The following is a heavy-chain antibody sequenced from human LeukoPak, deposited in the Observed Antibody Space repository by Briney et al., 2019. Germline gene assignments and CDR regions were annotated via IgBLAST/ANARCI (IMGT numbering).Heavy chain of an antibody. CDR1: GGTFSSYA. CDR3: ACGYSYGSDY. V-gene: IGHV1-69*05. J-gene: IGHJ4*02. D-gene: IGHD5-18*01. CDR2: IIPIFGTA. Sequence: GSSVKVSCKASGGTFSSYAFSWVRQAPGQGLEWMGRIIPIFGTANYAQKFQGRVTITTDESTSTAYMELSSLRSEDTAVYYCACGYSYGSDYWGQGTLVTVSS.